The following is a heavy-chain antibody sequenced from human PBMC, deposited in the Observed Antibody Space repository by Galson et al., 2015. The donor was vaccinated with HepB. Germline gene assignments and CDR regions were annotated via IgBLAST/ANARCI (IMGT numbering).Heavy chain of an antibody. V-gene: IGHV3-21*01. CDR3: ARGAILTGYLNWYFDL. D-gene: IGHD3-9*01. J-gene: IGHJ2*01. CDR1: GFTFSGYS. CDR2: IGSNI. Sequence: SLRLSCAASGFTFSGYSMNWVRQAPGKGLEWVSSIGSNIFYVDSVKGRFTTSRDNAKNALYLQMNSLRDEDTAVYYRARGAILTGYLNWYFDLWGRGTLVTVSS.